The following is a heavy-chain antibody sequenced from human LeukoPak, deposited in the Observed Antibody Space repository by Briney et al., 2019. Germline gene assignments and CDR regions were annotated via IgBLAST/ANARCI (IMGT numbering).Heavy chain of an antibody. J-gene: IGHJ5*02. Sequence: GGSLRLSCAASGFTVSSNYMSWVRQAPGKGLEWVSVIYSGGSTYYADSVKDRFTISRDNSKNTLYLQMNSLRAEDTAVYYCARVRDYGWFDPWGQGTLVTVSS. CDR3: ARVRDYGWFDP. V-gene: IGHV3-53*01. D-gene: IGHD3-16*01. CDR1: GFTVSSNY. CDR2: IYSGGST.